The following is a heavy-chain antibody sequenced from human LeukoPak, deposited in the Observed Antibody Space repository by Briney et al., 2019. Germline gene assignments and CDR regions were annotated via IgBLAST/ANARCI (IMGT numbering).Heavy chain of an antibody. CDR2: INPNSGGT. Sequence: ASVKVSCKASGYTFTGYYMHWVRQAPGQGLEWMGRINPNSGGTNYAQKFQGRVTMTRDTSISTAYMELSRLRSDDTAVYNCARGRGYYGSGSSAYYYGMDVWGQGTTVTVSS. CDR3: ARGRGYYGSGSSAYYYGMDV. J-gene: IGHJ6*02. CDR1: GYTFTGYY. D-gene: IGHD3-10*01. V-gene: IGHV1-2*06.